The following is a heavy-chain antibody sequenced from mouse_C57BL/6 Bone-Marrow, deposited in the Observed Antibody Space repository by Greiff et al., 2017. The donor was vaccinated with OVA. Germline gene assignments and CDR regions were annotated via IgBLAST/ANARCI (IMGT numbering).Heavy chain of an antibody. CDR2: IDPSTGNT. J-gene: IGHJ4*01. D-gene: IGHD1-1*01. V-gene: IGHV1-81*01. Sequence: VQLQQSGAELVRPGASVKLSCKASGYTFTSYGMHWVKQRPGQGLEWIGEIDPSTGNTDYNQKFKGKATLTADKSSSTAYMKLRSLTSEDSAVYYCAKYGTGPACYVGYWGQGTSVTVS. CDR3: AKYGTGPACYVGY. CDR1: GYTFTSYG.